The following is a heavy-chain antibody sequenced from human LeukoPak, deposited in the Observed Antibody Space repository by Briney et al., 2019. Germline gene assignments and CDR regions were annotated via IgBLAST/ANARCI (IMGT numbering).Heavy chain of an antibody. CDR1: GGSISSGSYY. Sequence: SETLSLTCTVSGGSISSGSYYWGWIRQPPGKGPEWIGNIYYSGSTSYNPSLKSRVTISVDTSKNQFSLKLSSVTAADTAVYYCARRHFGSALRDYWGQETLVTVSS. CDR3: ARRHFGSALRDY. D-gene: IGHD3-10*01. V-gene: IGHV4-39*01. CDR2: IYYSGST. J-gene: IGHJ4*02.